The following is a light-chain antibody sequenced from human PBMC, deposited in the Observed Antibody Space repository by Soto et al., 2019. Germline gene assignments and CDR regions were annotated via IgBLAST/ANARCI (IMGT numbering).Light chain of an antibody. V-gene: IGLV2-14*01. CDR1: SSDVGGYNY. CDR2: EVT. Sequence: QSAPTQPASVSGSPGQSITISCTGTSSDVGGYNYVSWYQQRPGKAPKLMIYEVTNRPSGVSNRFSGSKSGNTASLTISGLQAEDEADYYCSSYTSSITVVFGGGTKVTVL. J-gene: IGLJ2*01. CDR3: SSYTSSITVV.